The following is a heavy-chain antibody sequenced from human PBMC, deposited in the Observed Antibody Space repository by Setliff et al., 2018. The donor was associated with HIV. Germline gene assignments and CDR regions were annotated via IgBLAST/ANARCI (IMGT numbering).Heavy chain of an antibody. CDR3: ATHVSQFLEWLSHFDY. Sequence: PSETLSLTCTVSGGSIRSSSYYWGWIRQPPGKGLEWIGSIYYNGNTYYNPSLKSRVTISVDTSKNQFSLKLSSVTAADTAVYYCATHVSQFLEWLSHFDYWGQGTLVTVSS. J-gene: IGHJ4*02. CDR1: GGSIRSSSYY. V-gene: IGHV4-39*01. D-gene: IGHD3-3*01. CDR2: IYYNGNT.